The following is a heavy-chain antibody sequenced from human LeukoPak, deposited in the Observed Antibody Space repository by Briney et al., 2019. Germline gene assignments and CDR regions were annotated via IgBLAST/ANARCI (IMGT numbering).Heavy chain of an antibody. Sequence: SETRSLTCTVPGGSISSYYWSWIRQPAGKGLEWIGRIYTSGSTNYNPSLKSRVTMSVGTSKNQFSLKLSSVTAADTAVYYCAKAYCGGDCYAYYMDVWGKGTTVTVSS. CDR3: AKAYCGGDCYAYYMDV. CDR1: GGSISSYY. CDR2: IYTSGST. V-gene: IGHV4-4*07. D-gene: IGHD2-21*02. J-gene: IGHJ6*03.